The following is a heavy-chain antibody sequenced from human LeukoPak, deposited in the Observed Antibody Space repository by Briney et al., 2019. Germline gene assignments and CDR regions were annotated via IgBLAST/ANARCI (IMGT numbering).Heavy chain of an antibody. V-gene: IGHV3-23*01. D-gene: IGHD3-3*01. J-gene: IGHJ4*02. CDR1: GFTFSSYV. CDR2: ISSSGGST. CDR3: AKRPFGVVTDSSIFEY. Sequence: PGGSLRLSCAASGFTFSSYVMSWVRQAPGKGLEWVSAISSSGGSTQYTDSVKGRFAISRDNSKNTLYLQMNSLRAEDTAVYYCAKRPFGVVTDSSIFEYWGQGTLVTVSS.